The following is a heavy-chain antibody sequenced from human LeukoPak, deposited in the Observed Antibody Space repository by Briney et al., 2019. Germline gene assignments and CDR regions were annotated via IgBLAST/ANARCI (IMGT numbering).Heavy chain of an antibody. CDR3: ARAYLRGGWYGYYYYYGMDV. V-gene: IGHV4-39*01. J-gene: IGHJ6*02. D-gene: IGHD6-19*01. CDR1: GGSISSSSYY. CDR2: IYYSGST. Sequence: SETLSLTCTVSGGSISSSSYYWGWIRQPPGKGLEWIGSIYYSGSTYYNPSLKSRVTISVDTSKNQFSLKLSSVTAADTAVYYCARAYLRGGWYGYYYYYGMDVWGQGTTVTVSS.